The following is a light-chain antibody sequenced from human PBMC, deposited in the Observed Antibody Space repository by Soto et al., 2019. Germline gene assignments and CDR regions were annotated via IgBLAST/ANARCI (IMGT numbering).Light chain of an antibody. J-gene: IGKJ4*01. CDR2: EAS. CDR3: QQRTNWPLT. Sequence: EIVLTQSPATLSVSPGERATLSCRASQSVSSNLAWYQHQPGQAPRLLIYEASNRVTGIPARFSGSGSGTDFTFTISSLEPEDFAVYYCQQRTNWPLTFGGGTKVEIK. V-gene: IGKV3-11*01. CDR1: QSVSSN.